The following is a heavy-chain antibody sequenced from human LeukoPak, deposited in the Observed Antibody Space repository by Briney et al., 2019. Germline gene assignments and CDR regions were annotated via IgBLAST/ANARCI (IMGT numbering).Heavy chain of an antibody. V-gene: IGHV4-31*03. Sequence: SETLSLTCTVSGGSISSGGYYWSWIRQHPGKGLEWIGYIYYSGSTYYNPSLKSRVTISVDTSKNQFSLKLSSVTAADTAVYYCARDMKWLDNWYFDLWGRGTLVTVSS. CDR3: ARDMKWLDNWYFDL. D-gene: IGHD6-19*01. CDR2: IYYSGST. CDR1: GGSISSGGYY. J-gene: IGHJ2*01.